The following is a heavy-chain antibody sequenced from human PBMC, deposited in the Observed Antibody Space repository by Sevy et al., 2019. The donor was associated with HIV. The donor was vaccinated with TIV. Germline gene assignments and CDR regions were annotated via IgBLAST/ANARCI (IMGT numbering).Heavy chain of an antibody. CDR3: ATDRDYYGSGRIFDY. D-gene: IGHD3-10*01. CDR1: GYTLTDFS. CDR2: FDPEDGER. Sequence: ASMKVSCKVSGYTLTDFSMHWVRQAPGKGLEWMGRFDPEDGERIYAQKFEGRVTMTEDTSTDTAYMELSSLRSEDTAVYYCATDRDYYGSGRIFDYWGQGTLVTVSS. V-gene: IGHV1-24*01. J-gene: IGHJ4*02.